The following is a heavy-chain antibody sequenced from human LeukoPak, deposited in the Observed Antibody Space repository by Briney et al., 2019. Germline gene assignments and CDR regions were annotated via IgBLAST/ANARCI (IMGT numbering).Heavy chain of an antibody. CDR1: GGSFSSSSYY. V-gene: IGHV4-39*07. CDR3: ARDLGDY. J-gene: IGHJ4*02. CDR2: IHYSGDT. Sequence: SETLSLTCTVSGGSFSSSSYYWVWIRQPPGKGLEWIGTIHYSGDTYYNPSLKSRVTISVDTSKNQFSLKLSSVTAADTAVYYCARDLGDYWGQGTLVTVSS.